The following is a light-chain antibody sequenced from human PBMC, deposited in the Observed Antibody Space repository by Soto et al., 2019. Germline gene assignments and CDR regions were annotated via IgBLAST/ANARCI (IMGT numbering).Light chain of an antibody. V-gene: IGKV1-9*01. CDR3: QRLNIYPYT. J-gene: IGKJ2*01. CDR1: QGISSY. Sequence: DIQLTQSPSFLSASVGDRVTITCRASQGISSYLAWYQQKPGKAPKLLIYAASTLQSGVPSRFSGSESGTEFTLTISSLQPEDFATYYCQRLNIYPYTFGQGTKLEIK. CDR2: AAS.